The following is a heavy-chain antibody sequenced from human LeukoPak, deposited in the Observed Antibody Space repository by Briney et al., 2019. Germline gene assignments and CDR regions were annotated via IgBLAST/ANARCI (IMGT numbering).Heavy chain of an antibody. CDR3: ARVTGHYCSSTSCQKYYYYYMDV. CDR2: IYYSGST. Sequence: SETLSLTCTVSGGSISSHYWSWIRQPPGKGLEWIGYIYYSGSTNYNPSLKSRVTISVDTSKNQFSLKLSSVTAADTAVYYCARVTGHYCSSTSCQKYYYYYMDVWGKGTTVTVSS. V-gene: IGHV4-59*11. D-gene: IGHD2-2*01. CDR1: GGSISSHY. J-gene: IGHJ6*03.